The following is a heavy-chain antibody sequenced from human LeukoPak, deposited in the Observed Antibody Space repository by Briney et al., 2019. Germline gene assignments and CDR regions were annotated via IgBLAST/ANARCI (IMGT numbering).Heavy chain of an antibody. D-gene: IGHD2-15*01. V-gene: IGHV2-70*04. CDR2: IDWDDDK. Sequence: ESGPTLVNPTQTLTLTCTFPGFSLSTSGMRVSWIRQPPGKALEWLARIDWDDDKFYSTSLKTRLTISKDTSKNQVVLTMTNMDPVDTATYYCARLSPRCSGGSCYNYYFDYWGQGTLVTVSS. CDR3: ARLSPRCSGGSCYNYYFDY. CDR1: GFSLSTSGMR. J-gene: IGHJ4*02.